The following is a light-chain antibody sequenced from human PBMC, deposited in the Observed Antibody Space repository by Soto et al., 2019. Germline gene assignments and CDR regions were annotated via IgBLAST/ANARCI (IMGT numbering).Light chain of an antibody. Sequence: QSALTQPRSVSGSPGQSVTISCTGTSSDVGGYNYVSWYQHHPGKAPKFMIYDVNKRPSGVPDRFSGSKSGNTASLTISGLQAEDEAHYYCCSYAGSYNVVFGGGTQRTVL. J-gene: IGLJ2*01. CDR2: DVN. CDR3: CSYAGSYNVV. V-gene: IGLV2-11*01. CDR1: SSDVGGYNY.